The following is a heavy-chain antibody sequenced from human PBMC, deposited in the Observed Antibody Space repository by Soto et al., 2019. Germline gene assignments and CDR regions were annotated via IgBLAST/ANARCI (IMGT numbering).Heavy chain of an antibody. J-gene: IGHJ4*02. CDR3: ARDRLELWYMTLVPRSPVGVDY. D-gene: IGHD2-15*01. CDR2: ISSSSSTI. V-gene: IGHV3-48*01. CDR1: GFTFSSYS. Sequence: GGSLRLSCAASGFTFSSYSMNWVRQAPGKGLEWVSYISSSSSTIYYADSVKGRFTISRDNAKNSLYLQMNSLRAEDTAVYYCARDRLELWYMTLVPRSPVGVDYWGQGTLVTVSS.